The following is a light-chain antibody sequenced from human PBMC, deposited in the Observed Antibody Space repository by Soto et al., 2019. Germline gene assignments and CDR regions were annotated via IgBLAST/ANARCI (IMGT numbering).Light chain of an antibody. V-gene: IGKV1-9*01. J-gene: IGKJ4*01. CDR3: QQYNSYPVT. Sequence: DIQLTQSPSFLSASVGDRVRITCRASQGISSYLSWYHQKPGKAPKLLIYAASTLQSGVPSRFSGSGSGTEFTLTISSLQPDDFATYYCQQYNSYPVTFGGGTKVDIK. CDR1: QGISSY. CDR2: AAS.